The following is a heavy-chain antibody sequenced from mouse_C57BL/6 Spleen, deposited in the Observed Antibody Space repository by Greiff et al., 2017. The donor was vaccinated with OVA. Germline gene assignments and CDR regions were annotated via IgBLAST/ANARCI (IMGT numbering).Heavy chain of an antibody. J-gene: IGHJ4*01. V-gene: IGHV1-82*01. CDR3: ASVYSNFGDYYAMDY. CDR1: GYAFSSSW. Sequence: VKLMESGPELVKPGASVKISCKASGYAFSSSWMNWVKQRPGKGLEWIGRIYPGDGDTNYNGKFKGKATLTADTSSSTAYMQLSSLTSEDSAVYFCASVYSNFGDYYAMDYWGQGTSVTVSS. D-gene: IGHD2-5*01. CDR2: IYPGDGDT.